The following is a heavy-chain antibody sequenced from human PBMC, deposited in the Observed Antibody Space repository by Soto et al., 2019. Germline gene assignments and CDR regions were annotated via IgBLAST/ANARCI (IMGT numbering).Heavy chain of an antibody. D-gene: IGHD3-16*01. CDR1: GGSISSGGYY. J-gene: IGHJ4*02. Sequence: SETLSLTCTVSGGSISSGGYYWSWIRQHPGKGLEWIGYIYYSGSTYYNPSLKSRVTISVDTSKNQFSLKLSSVTAADTAVYYCARDDGGRNYFDYWGQGTLVTVSS. CDR3: ARDDGGRNYFDY. CDR2: IYYSGST. V-gene: IGHV4-31*03.